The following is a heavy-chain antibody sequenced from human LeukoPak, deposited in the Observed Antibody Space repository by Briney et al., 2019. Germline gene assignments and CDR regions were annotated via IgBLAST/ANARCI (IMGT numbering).Heavy chain of an antibody. CDR2: ISPTSSVT. Sequence: PGGSLRLSCTTSGFSFSAYSLNWVRQAPGNGLEWVSSISPTSSVTYVADSLRGRFTISRDNAQGSLYLQMNNLTADDTAVYYCSRALATVTNVWLDPWGQGTLVSVSS. D-gene: IGHD4-17*01. V-gene: IGHV3-21*06. J-gene: IGHJ5*02. CDR3: SRALATVTNVWLDP. CDR1: GFSFSAYS.